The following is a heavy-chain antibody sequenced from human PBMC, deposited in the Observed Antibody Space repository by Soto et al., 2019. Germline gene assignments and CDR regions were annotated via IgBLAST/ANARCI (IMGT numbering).Heavy chain of an antibody. J-gene: IGHJ6*02. Sequence: ASVKVSCKASGYTFTSYGISWVRQAPGQGLEWMGWISAYNGNTNYAQKLQGRVTMTTDTSTSTAYMELRSLRSDDTAVYYCARGVYGDYANYYYGMDVWGQGTTVTVSS. D-gene: IGHD4-17*01. CDR3: ARGVYGDYANYYYGMDV. CDR1: GYTFTSYG. CDR2: ISAYNGNT. V-gene: IGHV1-18*01.